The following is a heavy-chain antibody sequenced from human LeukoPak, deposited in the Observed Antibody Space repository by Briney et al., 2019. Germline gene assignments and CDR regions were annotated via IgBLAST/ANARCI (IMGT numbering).Heavy chain of an antibody. CDR1: GGSISSYY. Sequence: SETLPLTCTVSGGSISSYYWSWIRQPPGKGLESIGYIYTSGSTNHNPSLKSRVTISVDTSKNQFSLKLSSVPAADTAVYYCARIAEGSVASWGQGTLVTVSS. CDR3: ARIAEGSVAS. D-gene: IGHD2-15*01. V-gene: IGHV4-4*09. J-gene: IGHJ4*02. CDR2: IYTSGST.